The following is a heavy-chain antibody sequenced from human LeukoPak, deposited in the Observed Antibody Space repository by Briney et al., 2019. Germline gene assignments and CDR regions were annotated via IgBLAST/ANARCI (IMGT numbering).Heavy chain of an antibody. J-gene: IGHJ3*01. CDR3: AKDPNGDYVGAFDF. CDR1: GLTFSNYA. V-gene: IGHV3-23*01. CDR2: IFASGGDT. D-gene: IGHD4-17*01. Sequence: GGSLRLSCAASGLTFSNYAMMWVRQAPGKGLEWVSAIFASGGDTRYADSVRGRFTISRDNSRNTLFLQMNNLTADDTAVYYCAKDPNGDYVGAFDFWGQGTMVTVSS.